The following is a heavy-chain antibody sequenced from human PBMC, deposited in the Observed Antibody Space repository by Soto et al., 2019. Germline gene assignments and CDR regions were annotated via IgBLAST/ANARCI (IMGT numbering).Heavy chain of an antibody. V-gene: IGHV3-53*04. CDR2: IYSGGST. D-gene: IGHD2-21*02. J-gene: IGHJ6*02. CDR1: GFTVSSNY. CDR3: ARYPCGGDCSYYYYGMDV. Sequence: PGGSLRLSCVASGFTVSSNYMSWVRQAPGKGLEWVSVIYSGGSTYYADSVKGRFTISRHNSKNTLYLQMNSLRAEDTAVYYCARYPCGGDCSYYYYGMDVWGQGTTVTVSS.